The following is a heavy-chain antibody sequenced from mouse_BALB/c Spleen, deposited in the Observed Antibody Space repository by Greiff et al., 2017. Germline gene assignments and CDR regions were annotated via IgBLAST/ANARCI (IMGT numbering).Heavy chain of an antibody. J-gene: IGHJ2*01. CDR3: ARNWDGGGFDY. Sequence: DVQLVESGGGLVQPGGSLKLSCAASGFTFSSYGMSWVRQTPDKRLELVATINSNGGSTYYPDSVKGRFTISRDNAKNTLYLQMSSLKSEDTAMYYCARNWDGGGFDYWGQGTTLTVSS. D-gene: IGHD4-1*01. CDR2: INSNGGST. CDR1: GFTFSSYG. V-gene: IGHV5-6-3*01.